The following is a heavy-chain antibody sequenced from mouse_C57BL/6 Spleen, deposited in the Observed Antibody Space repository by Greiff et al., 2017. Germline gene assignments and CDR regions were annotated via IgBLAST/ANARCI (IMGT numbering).Heavy chain of an antibody. Sequence: VQLQQSGPELVKPGASVKISCKASGYAFSSSWMNWVKQRPGKGLEWIGRIYPGDGDTNYNGKFKGKATLTADKSSSTAYMQLSSLTSEDSAVYFCARGYGYDGAMDYWGQGTSVTVSS. CDR1: GYAFSSSW. CDR2: IYPGDGDT. J-gene: IGHJ4*01. D-gene: IGHD2-2*01. CDR3: ARGYGYDGAMDY. V-gene: IGHV1-82*01.